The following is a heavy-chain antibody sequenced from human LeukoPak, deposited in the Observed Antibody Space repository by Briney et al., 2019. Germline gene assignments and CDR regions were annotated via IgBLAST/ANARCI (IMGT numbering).Heavy chain of an antibody. CDR1: GFTFSSYW. V-gene: IGHV3-7*01. CDR2: IKRDGSEK. J-gene: IGHJ4*02. D-gene: IGHD6-19*01. Sequence: GGSLRLSCAASGFTFSSYWMSWVRQAPGKGLEWVANIKRDGSEKYYVDSVKGRFTISRDNAKNSLYLQMNSLRAEDTAVYYCARDCIAVAGTVDYWGQGTLVTVSS. CDR3: ARDCIAVAGTVDY.